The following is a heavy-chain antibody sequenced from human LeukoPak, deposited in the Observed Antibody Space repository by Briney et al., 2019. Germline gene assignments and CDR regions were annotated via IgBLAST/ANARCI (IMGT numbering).Heavy chain of an antibody. Sequence: ASVKVSCKSSGYTFTGYYMHWVRQAPGQGLEWVGWINPNSGGTNSAQKFQGRVTMTGDASTSTAYMELSSLTSDDTAVYYCARDFHNKKLYDGPGYYFDFWGQGTLVTVSS. CDR3: ARDFHNKKLYDGPGYYFDF. CDR1: GYTFTGYY. D-gene: IGHD2-8*01. V-gene: IGHV1-2*02. CDR2: INPNSGGT. J-gene: IGHJ4*02.